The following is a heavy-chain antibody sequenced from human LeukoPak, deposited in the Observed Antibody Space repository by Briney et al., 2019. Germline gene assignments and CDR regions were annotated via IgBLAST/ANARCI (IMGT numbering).Heavy chain of an antibody. V-gene: IGHV3-21*01. CDR2: ISSSSSYT. CDR1: GFTFSSYS. CDR3: ARDGRGIAAAGSSLDY. Sequence: GGSLRLSCAASGFTFSSYSMNWVRQAPGKGLEWVSSISSSSSYTYYADSVKGRFTISRDNAKNSLYLQMNSLRAEDTAVYYCARDGRGIAAAGSSLDYWGQGTLVTVSS. D-gene: IGHD6-13*01. J-gene: IGHJ4*02.